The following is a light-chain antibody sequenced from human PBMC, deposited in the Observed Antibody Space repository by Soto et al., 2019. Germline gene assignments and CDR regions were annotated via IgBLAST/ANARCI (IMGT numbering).Light chain of an antibody. CDR1: NSNIGSNT. CDR3: AAWDDSLNVRVV. CDR2: SDN. V-gene: IGLV1-44*01. Sequence: QSVLTQPPSASGTPGQRVTISCSGNNSNIGSNTVNWYQQLPGTAPKLLIYSDNQRPSGVPDRFSGSKSGTSASLAISGLQSEDEADYYCAAWDDSLNVRVVFGAGTKLTVL. J-gene: IGLJ2*01.